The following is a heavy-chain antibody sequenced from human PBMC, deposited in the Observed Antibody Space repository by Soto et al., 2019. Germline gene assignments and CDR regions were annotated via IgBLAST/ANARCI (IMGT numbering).Heavy chain of an antibody. D-gene: IGHD6-13*01. CDR2: ISGSGGST. Sequence: EVQLLESGGGLVQPGGSLRLSCAASGFTFSSYAMSWVRQAPGKGLEWVSAISGSGGSTYYADSVKGRFTISRDNSKNPLYLQMNSLRAEDTAVYYCASGSWYSVRQGLSRPPNFDYWGQGTLVTVSS. V-gene: IGHV3-23*01. J-gene: IGHJ4*02. CDR1: GFTFSSYA. CDR3: ASGSWYSVRQGLSRPPNFDY.